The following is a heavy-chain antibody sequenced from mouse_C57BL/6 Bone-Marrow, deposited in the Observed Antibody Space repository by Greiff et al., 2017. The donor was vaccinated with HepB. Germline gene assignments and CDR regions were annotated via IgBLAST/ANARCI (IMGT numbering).Heavy chain of an antibody. CDR1: GYAFTNYL. D-gene: IGHD1-1*01. CDR3: ARHNYGSWCFAY. Sequence: VQLQQSGAELVRPGTSVKVSCKASGYAFTNYLIEWVKQRPGQGLEWIGVINPGSGGTNYNEKFKGKATLTADKSSSTAYMQLSSLTSEDSAVYFCARHNYGSWCFAYWGQGTLVTVSA. J-gene: IGHJ3*01. V-gene: IGHV1-54*01. CDR2: INPGSGGT.